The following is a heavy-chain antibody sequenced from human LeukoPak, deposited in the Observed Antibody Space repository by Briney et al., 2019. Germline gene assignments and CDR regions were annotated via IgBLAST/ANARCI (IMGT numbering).Heavy chain of an antibody. CDR3: ARVPERGYSKSADYWGQNPFVVGLLD. V-gene: IGHV3-48*01. CDR2: ISSSSSTI. J-gene: IGHJ4*02. D-gene: IGHD3-22*01. Sequence: PGGSLRLSCAASGFTFSSYSMNWVRQAPGKGLEWVSYISSSSSTIYYADSVKGRFTISRDNAKNSLYLQMNSLRAEDTAVYYCARVPERGYSKSADYWGQNPFVVGLLDWGQGTLVTVSS. CDR1: GFTFSSYS.